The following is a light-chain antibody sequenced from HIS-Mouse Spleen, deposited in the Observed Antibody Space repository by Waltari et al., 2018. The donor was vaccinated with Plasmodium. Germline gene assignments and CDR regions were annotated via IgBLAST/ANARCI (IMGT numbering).Light chain of an antibody. Sequence: SYELTQPPSVSVSPGQPARITCSGDALPKKYAYWYQQKSGQAPVLVIYEDSKRPSGIPERFSGSSSGTTATLTISGAQVEDEADYYCYSTDSSGNHRVFGGGTKLTVL. J-gene: IGLJ3*02. V-gene: IGLV3-10*01. CDR1: ALPKKY. CDR2: EDS. CDR3: YSTDSSGNHRV.